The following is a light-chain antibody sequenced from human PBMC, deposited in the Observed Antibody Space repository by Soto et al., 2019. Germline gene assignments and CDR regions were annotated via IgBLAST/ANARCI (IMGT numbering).Light chain of an antibody. J-gene: IGKJ1*01. CDR3: QQYGSSRT. CDR2: GES. Sequence: EIVLTQSPGTLSLSPGERATLSCRASQSISSSYLAWYQQKPGQAPRLLVYGESSRATGIADRFSGSGSGTDFTLTISRLEPEDFAVYYCQQYGSSRTVGQGTKVEIK. V-gene: IGKV3-20*01. CDR1: QSISSSY.